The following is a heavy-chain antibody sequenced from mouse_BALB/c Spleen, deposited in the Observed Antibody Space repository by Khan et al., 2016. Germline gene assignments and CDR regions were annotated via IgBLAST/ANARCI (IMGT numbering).Heavy chain of an antibody. Sequence: VQLQQSGAELVKPGASVKLSCTASGFNIKDTYMHWVKQRPEQGLEWIGRIDPANVNTKYDPKFQGMATITADTSSNTAYLQVSSLTSEDTAVYYCTREGYYPYWGQGTTLTVSS. D-gene: IGHD2-3*01. CDR3: TREGYYPY. V-gene: IGHV14-3*02. CDR2: IDPANVNT. CDR1: GFNIKDTY. J-gene: IGHJ2*01.